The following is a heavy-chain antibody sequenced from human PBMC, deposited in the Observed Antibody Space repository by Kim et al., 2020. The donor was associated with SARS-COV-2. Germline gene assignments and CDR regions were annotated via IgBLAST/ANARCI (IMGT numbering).Heavy chain of an antibody. J-gene: IGHJ4*02. Sequence: GGSLRLPCAASGFTFSNYWMHWVRQAPGKGLVWVSRINSDGSGTDYADCVKGRFTISRDNAKNTLYLQMNSLRAEDTAVYFCARAPEGSGYSSGWYFHYWGQGTLVTVSS. V-gene: IGHV3-74*01. CDR2: INSDGSGT. CDR3: ARAPEGSGYSSGWYFHY. CDR1: GFTFSNYW. D-gene: IGHD6-19*01.